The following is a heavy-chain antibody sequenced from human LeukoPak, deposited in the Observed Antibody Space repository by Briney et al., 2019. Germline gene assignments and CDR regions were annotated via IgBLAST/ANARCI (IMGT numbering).Heavy chain of an antibody. CDR3: SASAPTPIYW. V-gene: IGHV3-30*04. CDR1: GFSFSSYA. D-gene: IGHD3-3*01. J-gene: IGHJ2*01. CDR2: ISYDGNND. Sequence: GVSLRLSCAASGFSFSSYAMHWVRQAPGKGLEWVAVISYDGNNDYYADSVKGRFTISRDNPKNTLYLQMNSLRAEDTAVYYWSASAPTPIYW.